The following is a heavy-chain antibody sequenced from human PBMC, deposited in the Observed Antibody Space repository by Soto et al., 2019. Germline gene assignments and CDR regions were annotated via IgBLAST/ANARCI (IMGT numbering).Heavy chain of an antibody. Sequence: GASVKVSCKASGYTFTSYYMHWVRQAPGQGLEWMGIINPSGGSTSYAQKFQGRVTMTRDTSTSTVYMELSSLRSEDTAVYYCAREIPDSGYRYYFDYWGQGTLVTVSS. J-gene: IGHJ4*02. CDR1: GYTFTSYY. V-gene: IGHV1-46*01. D-gene: IGHD6-25*01. CDR2: INPSGGST. CDR3: AREIPDSGYRYYFDY.